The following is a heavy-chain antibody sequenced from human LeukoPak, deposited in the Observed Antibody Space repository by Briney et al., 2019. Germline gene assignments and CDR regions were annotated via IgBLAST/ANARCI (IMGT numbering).Heavy chain of an antibody. V-gene: IGHV4-59*01. CDR1: GGSISSYY. D-gene: IGHD6-13*01. CDR2: IYYSGST. CDR3: AREIAAAGTFWFDP. Sequence: SETLSLTCTVSGGSISSYYWSWIRQPPGKGLEWIGYIYYSGSTNYNPSLKSRVTISVDTSKNQFSLKLSSVTAADTAVYYCAREIAAAGTFWFDPWGQGTLVTVSA. J-gene: IGHJ5*02.